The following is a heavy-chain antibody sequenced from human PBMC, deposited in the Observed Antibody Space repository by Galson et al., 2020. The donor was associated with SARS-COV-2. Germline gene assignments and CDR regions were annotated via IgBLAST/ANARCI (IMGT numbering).Heavy chain of an antibody. CDR1: GFTFSSYA. Sequence: GGSLRLSCAASGFTFSSYAMHWVRQAPGKGLEWVAVISYDGSNKYYADSVKGRFTISRDNSKNTLYLQMNSLRAEDTAVYYCARDGTYSSSWYGLGYFVYWGQGTLVTVSS. V-gene: IGHV3-30*01. CDR2: ISYDGSNK. CDR3: ARDGTYSSSWYGLGYFVY. D-gene: IGHD6-13*01. J-gene: IGHJ4*02.